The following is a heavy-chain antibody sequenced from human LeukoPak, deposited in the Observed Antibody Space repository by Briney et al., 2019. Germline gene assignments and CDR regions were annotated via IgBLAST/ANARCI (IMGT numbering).Heavy chain of an antibody. V-gene: IGHV3-33*06. CDR3: AKDTEYDFWSGYYTPAFDY. J-gene: IGHJ4*02. D-gene: IGHD3-3*01. CDR1: GFTFSSYG. Sequence: GRSLRLSCAASGFTFSSYGMHWVRQAPGKGLEWVAVIWYDGSNKYYADSVKGRFTISRDNSKNTLYLQMNSLRAEDTAVYYCAKDTEYDFWSGYYTPAFDYWGQGTLVTVPS. CDR2: IWYDGSNK.